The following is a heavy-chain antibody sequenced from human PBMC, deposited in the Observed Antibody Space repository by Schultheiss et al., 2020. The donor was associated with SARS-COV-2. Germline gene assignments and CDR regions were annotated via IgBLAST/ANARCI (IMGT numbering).Heavy chain of an antibody. J-gene: IGHJ6*02. CDR3: ARHRSQRYYYYGMDV. V-gene: IGHV4-59*08. D-gene: IGHD6-25*01. CDR2: IHYSGTT. CDR1: GGSISSYY. Sequence: SETLSLTCTVSGGSISSYYWSWIRQPPGKGLEWIGYIHYSGTTNYNPSLKSRVTLSVDTSKNQFSLKLSSVTAADTAVYYCARHRSQRYYYYGMDVWGQGTTVTVSS.